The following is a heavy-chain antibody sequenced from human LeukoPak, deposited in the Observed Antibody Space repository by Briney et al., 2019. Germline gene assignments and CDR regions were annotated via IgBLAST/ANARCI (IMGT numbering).Heavy chain of an antibody. CDR1: GFTFSSYW. D-gene: IGHD5/OR15-5a*01. CDR3: ARSESVHAENFQH. CDR2: IKQDGSEK. Sequence: GGSLRLSCAASGFTFSSYWMSWVRQAPGKGLEWVANIKQDGSEKYYVDSVKGRFTISRDDSENTLFLQMNSLRPEDTAIYYCARSESVHAENFQHWGQGTLVTVSS. J-gene: IGHJ1*01. V-gene: IGHV3-7*01.